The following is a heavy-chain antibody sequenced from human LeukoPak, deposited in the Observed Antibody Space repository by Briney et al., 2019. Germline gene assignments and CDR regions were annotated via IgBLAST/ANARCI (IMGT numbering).Heavy chain of an antibody. CDR1: GYTFTGYY. J-gene: IGHJ4*02. CDR3: ARDSSWAPQNDY. Sequence: GASVKVFCKASGYTFTGYYMHWVRQAPGQGLEWMGRINPNSGGTNYAQKFQGRVTMTKDTSISTAYMELSRLRSDDTAVYYCARDSSWAPQNDYWGQGTLVTVSS. V-gene: IGHV1-2*06. D-gene: IGHD6-13*01. CDR2: INPNSGGT.